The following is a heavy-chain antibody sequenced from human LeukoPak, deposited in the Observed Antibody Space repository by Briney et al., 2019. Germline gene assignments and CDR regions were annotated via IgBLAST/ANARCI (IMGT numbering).Heavy chain of an antibody. D-gene: IGHD6-19*01. CDR3: ARSGIAVAGPDY. Sequence: GASVKVSCKASGYTFTNYYMHWVRQAPGQGLEWMGMINLSGTSTAYAQQFQGRVSMTRDTSTSTVYMELSSLRSEDTAMYYCARSGIAVAGPDYWGQGTLVTVSS. J-gene: IGHJ4*02. V-gene: IGHV1-46*01. CDR1: GYTFTNYY. CDR2: INLSGTST.